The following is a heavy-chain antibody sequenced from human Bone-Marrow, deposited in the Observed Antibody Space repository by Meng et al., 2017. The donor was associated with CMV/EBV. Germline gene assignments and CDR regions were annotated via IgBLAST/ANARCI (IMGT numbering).Heavy chain of an antibody. D-gene: IGHD6-6*01. V-gene: IGHV4-39*07. CDR3: ARTYSSYPNGFDD. CDR2: IYYSGST. Sequence: SETLSLTCTVSGGSISSSSYYWGWIRQPPGKGLEWIGSIYYSGSTYYNPSLKSRVTISVDTSKNQFSLKLSSVTAADTAVYYCARTYSSYPNGFDDWGQGTRVTGSS. CDR1: GGSISSSSYY. J-gene: IGHJ4*02.